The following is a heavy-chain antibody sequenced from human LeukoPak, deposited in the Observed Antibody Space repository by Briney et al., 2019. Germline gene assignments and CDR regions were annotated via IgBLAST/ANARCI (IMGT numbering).Heavy chain of an antibody. J-gene: IGHJ4*02. CDR3: ARGALYGDYVFDY. CDR1: GGSIGSGGHY. V-gene: IGHV4-31*03. Sequence: SETLSLTCTVSGGSIGSGGHYWSWIRQHPGKGLEWIGYIYYSGSTYYNPSLKSRLTISVDTSKTQFSLKLSSMTAADTAVYYCARGALYGDYVFDYWGQGTLVTVSS. CDR2: IYYSGST. D-gene: IGHD4-17*01.